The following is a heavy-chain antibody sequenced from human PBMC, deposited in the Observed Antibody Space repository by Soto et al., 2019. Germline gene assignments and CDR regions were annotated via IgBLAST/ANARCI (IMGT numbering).Heavy chain of an antibody. V-gene: IGHV1-24*01. CDR3: ATITRRDGYSYYYYYGMDV. Sequence: ASVKVSCKVSGYTLTELSMHWVRQAPGKGLELMGGFDPEDGETIYAQKFQGRVTMTEDTSTDTAYMELSSLRSEDTAVYYCATITRRDGYSYYYYYGMDVWGQGTTVTVSS. J-gene: IGHJ6*02. CDR2: FDPEDGET. D-gene: IGHD5-12*01. CDR1: GYTLTELS.